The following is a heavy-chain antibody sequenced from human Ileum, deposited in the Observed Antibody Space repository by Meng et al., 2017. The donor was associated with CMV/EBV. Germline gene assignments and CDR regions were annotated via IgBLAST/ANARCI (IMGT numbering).Heavy chain of an antibody. CDR1: GFTFSDHY. J-gene: IGHJ4*02. V-gene: IGHV3-72*01. CDR2: TRNKANSYTT. CDR3: ARTRTTDPAFDY. Sequence: SGFTFSDHYMDWVRQAPGKGLEWVGRTRNKANSYTTEYAASVKGRFTISRDDSKNSLYLQMNSLKTEDTAVYYCARTRTTDPAFDYWGQGTLVTVSS. D-gene: IGHD2/OR15-2a*01.